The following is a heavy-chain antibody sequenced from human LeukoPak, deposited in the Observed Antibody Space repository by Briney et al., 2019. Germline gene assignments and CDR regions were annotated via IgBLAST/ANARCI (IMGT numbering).Heavy chain of an antibody. CDR3: AREVAAPYRFDD. V-gene: IGHV1-46*01. CDR2: ISPSDGAT. Sequence: ASVKVSCKASGNTFTNHNMHWVRLAPGQGLEWMGIISPSDGATNYAQKFQGRVTMTRDTSTSTVNMELSSLKSEDTAVYYCAREVAAPYRFDDWGQGTLVTVSS. J-gene: IGHJ4*02. CDR1: GNTFTNHN. D-gene: IGHD2-15*01.